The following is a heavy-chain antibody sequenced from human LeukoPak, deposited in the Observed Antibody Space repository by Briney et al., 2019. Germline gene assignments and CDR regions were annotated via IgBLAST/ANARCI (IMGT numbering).Heavy chain of an antibody. V-gene: IGHV4-59*01. Sequence: SETLSLTCTVSGGSISSYYWSWIRQPPGKGLEWIGYIYYSGSTNYNPSLKSRVTISVDTSKNQFSLKLSSVTAADTAVYYCARESSIAAAGTSNYYYYYGMDVWGQGTTVTVSS. CDR2: IYYSGST. CDR3: ARESSIAAAGTSNYYYYYGMDV. CDR1: GGSISSYY. J-gene: IGHJ6*02. D-gene: IGHD6-13*01.